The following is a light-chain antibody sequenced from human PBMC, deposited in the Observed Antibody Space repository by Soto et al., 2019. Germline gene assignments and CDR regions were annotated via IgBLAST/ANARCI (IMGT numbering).Light chain of an antibody. CDR1: SSDVGAYIY. CDR3: SSYTSGNTLYV. CDR2: EVS. V-gene: IGLV2-14*01. J-gene: IGLJ1*01. Sequence: QSALAQPASVSGSPGQSITISCTGTSSDVGAYIYVSWYQQHPGKAPRLMIYEVSNRPSGVSNRFSGSKSGNTASLTISGLQAEDEADYYCSSYTSGNTLYVFGSGTKGTVL.